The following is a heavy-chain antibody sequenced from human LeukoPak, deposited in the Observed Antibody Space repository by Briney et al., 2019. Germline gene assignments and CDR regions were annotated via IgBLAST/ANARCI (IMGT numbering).Heavy chain of an antibody. CDR3: AKDLLLQQQLVRGFDY. J-gene: IGHJ4*02. Sequence: PGGSLRLSCTASGFTFSSYSMNWVRQAPGKGLEWVSSISSSSSYIYYADSMTGRFTISRDNSKNTLYLQMNSLRAEDTAVYYCAKDLLLQQQLVRGFDYWGQGTLVTVSS. D-gene: IGHD6-13*01. V-gene: IGHV3-21*01. CDR2: ISSSSSYI. CDR1: GFTFSSYS.